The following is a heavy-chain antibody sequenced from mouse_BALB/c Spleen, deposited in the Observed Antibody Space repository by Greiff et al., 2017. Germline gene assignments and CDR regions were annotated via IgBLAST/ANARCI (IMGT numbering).Heavy chain of an antibody. CDR2: INPSTGYT. V-gene: IGHV1-7*01. J-gene: IGHJ2*01. CDR3: AREHRSFDY. Sequence: VKLMESGAELAKPGASVKMSCKASGYTFTSYWMHWVKQRPGQGLEWIGYINPSTGYTEYNQKFKDKATLTADKSSSTAYMQLSSLTSEDSAVYYCAREHRSFDYWGQGTTLTVSS. CDR1: GYTFTSYW. D-gene: IGHD2-14*01.